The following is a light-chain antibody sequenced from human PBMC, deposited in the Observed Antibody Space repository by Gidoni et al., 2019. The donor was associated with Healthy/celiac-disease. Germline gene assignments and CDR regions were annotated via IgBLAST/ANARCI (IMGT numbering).Light chain of an antibody. CDR2: AAY. CDR1: QSISSY. CDR3: QQSDSTPPFT. Sequence: DIQMTESPSSLSASVGERVTITCRASQSISSYVYWYQQKPGKALKLLIYAAYSLQSGVPSRFSGGGSVTDFILTISSLQADDCANYCCQQSDSTPPFTFGPGTKVDIK. J-gene: IGKJ3*01. V-gene: IGKV1-39*01.